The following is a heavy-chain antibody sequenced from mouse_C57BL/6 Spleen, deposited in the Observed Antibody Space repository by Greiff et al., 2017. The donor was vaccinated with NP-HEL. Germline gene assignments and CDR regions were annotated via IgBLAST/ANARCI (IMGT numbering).Heavy chain of an antibody. CDR3: ARDDRGDY. J-gene: IGHJ2*01. V-gene: IGHV1-69*01. CDR2: IDPSDSYT. D-gene: IGHD2-14*01. CDR1: GSTFTSYW. Sequence: QVQLQQPGAELVMPGASVKLSCKASGSTFTSYWMHWVKQRPGQGLEWIGEIDPSDSYTNYNQKFKGKSTLTVDKSSSTAYMQLSSLTSEDSAVYYCARDDRGDYWGQGTTLTVSS.